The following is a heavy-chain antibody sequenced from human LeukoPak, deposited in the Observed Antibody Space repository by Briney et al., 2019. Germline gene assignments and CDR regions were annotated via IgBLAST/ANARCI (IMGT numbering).Heavy chain of an antibody. CDR1: GFTFRNYN. V-gene: IGHV3-30*02. CDR3: AKDSSGWATDY. J-gene: IGHJ4*02. CDR2: IRNDGGNK. Sequence: GESLRLSCAASGFTFRNYNMHWVRQPPGKGLEWVAFIRNDGGNKNYADSVKGRFTISRDNSKNTLYLQMDSLRAEDMAVYYCAKDSSGWATDYWGQGTLVTVSS. D-gene: IGHD6-19*01.